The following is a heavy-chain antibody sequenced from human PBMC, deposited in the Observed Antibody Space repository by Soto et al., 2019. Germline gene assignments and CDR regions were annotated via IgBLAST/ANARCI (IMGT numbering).Heavy chain of an antibody. CDR2: ISIGSSTI. CDR3: ARDNGMAGSFDP. J-gene: IGHJ5*02. CDR1: VFTFSSYS. V-gene: IGHV3-48*02. D-gene: IGHD2-8*01. Sequence: GSLRLSGAASVFTFSSYSMNWARQAPGKGLEWVSYISIGSSTIYYADSVKGRFTISRDDAKNSLYLQMNSLRDEDTAVYYCARDNGMAGSFDPWGQGTLVTVSS.